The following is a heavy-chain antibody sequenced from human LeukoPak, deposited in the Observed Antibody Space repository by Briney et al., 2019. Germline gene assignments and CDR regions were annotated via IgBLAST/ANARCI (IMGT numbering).Heavy chain of an antibody. Sequence: GGSLRLSCAASGFTFSDHFLDWVRQAPGKGLEWVGRTRNKANSYITEYAASVKGRFTISRDDSKNSLYLEMSSLKTDDTAMYYCASIRGTFGYWGQGTLVTVSS. CDR2: TRNKANSYIT. CDR3: ASIRGTFGY. V-gene: IGHV3-72*01. J-gene: IGHJ4*02. CDR1: GFTFSDHF. D-gene: IGHD1-26*01.